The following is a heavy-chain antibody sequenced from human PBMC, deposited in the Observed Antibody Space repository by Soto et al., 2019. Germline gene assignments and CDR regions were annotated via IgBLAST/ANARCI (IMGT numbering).Heavy chain of an antibody. CDR3: VRDGTKTLRDWFDP. V-gene: IGHV4-4*07. CDR2: IYATGTT. Sequence: PSETLSLTCTVSGASISGFYWSWIRKSAGKGLEWIGRIYATGTTDYTPSLKSRVMMSVDTSKKQFSLKLRSVTAADTAVYYCVRDGTKTLRDWFDPWGQGISVTGSS. J-gene: IGHJ5*02. D-gene: IGHD1-1*01. CDR1: GASISGFY.